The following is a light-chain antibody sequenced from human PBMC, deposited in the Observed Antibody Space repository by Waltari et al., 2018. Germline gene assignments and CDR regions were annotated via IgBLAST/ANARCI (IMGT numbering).Light chain of an antibody. Sequence: EIVLTQSPGPLSLSPGERATLSCRASQIVSSSYLSWYQQKPGKAPRLLIYGASSRATGIPDRFSGSGSGTDFTLTISRLEPEDFAVYYCQQYGSSPGTFGQGTKVEIK. J-gene: IGKJ1*01. CDR3: QQYGSSPGT. CDR2: GAS. CDR1: QIVSSSY. V-gene: IGKV3-20*01.